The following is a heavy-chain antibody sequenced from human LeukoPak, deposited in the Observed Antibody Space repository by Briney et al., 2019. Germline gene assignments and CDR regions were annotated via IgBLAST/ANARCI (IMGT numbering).Heavy chain of an antibody. J-gene: IGHJ4*02. D-gene: IGHD7-27*01. CDR3: AKDPRWANWGPRRPYYFDD. CDR1: GFTFSSYA. Sequence: GGSLRLSCAASGFTFSSYAMSWVRQAPGKGLEWVSAISGSGGSTYYADSVKGRFTISRDNSKNTLYLQMNSLRAEDTAVYYCAKDPRWANWGPRRPYYFDDWSQGALVTVSS. CDR2: ISGSGGST. V-gene: IGHV3-23*01.